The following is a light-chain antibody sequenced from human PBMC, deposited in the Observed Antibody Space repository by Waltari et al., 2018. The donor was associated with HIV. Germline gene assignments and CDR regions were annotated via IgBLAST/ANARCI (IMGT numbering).Light chain of an antibody. J-gene: IGKJ4*01. V-gene: IGKV4-1*01. CDR1: RTVLSNSDNRNY. CDR3: QQYYTVRPT. Sequence: DIVMTQSPDSLAVSLGERATFHCRSSRTVLSNSDNRNYLAWYQQKTGQSPNVLIYWASTRQSGVPDRFSASGSGTSFSLTISSLQAADVAVYYCQQYYTVRPTFGGGTKVEIK. CDR2: WAS.